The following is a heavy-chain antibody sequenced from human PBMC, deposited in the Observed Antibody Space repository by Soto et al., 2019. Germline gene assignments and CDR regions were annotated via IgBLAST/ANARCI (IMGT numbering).Heavy chain of an antibody. J-gene: IGHJ4*02. V-gene: IGHV3-30-3*01. CDR3: ARETRGYSGSAKHVDY. Sequence: QVHLVESGGGVVQPGGSPRLSCAASGFNFRGFTMHWVRQAPDKGPEWLSVISYAGDYKNYADSVRGRISISRDNSKNTLFLHMNSLRPDDTAVDFCARETRGYSGSAKHVDYWGPGSLVLVSS. CDR1: GFNFRGFT. D-gene: IGHD6-25*01. CDR2: ISYAGDYK.